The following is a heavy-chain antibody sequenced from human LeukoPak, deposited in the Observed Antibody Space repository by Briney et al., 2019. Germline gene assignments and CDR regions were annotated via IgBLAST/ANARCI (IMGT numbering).Heavy chain of an antibody. J-gene: IGHJ3*02. CDR2: IYYSGST. CDR3: ARSRAGDNFDAFEI. Sequence: SETLSLTCTVSGGSISSYYWSWIRQPPGKGLEWIGYIYYSGSTKYYPSLKSRVTISVDTSKNQFSLKLSSVSVSDTAVYYCARSRAGDNFDAFEIWGQGTMVTVSS. CDR1: GGSISSYY. D-gene: IGHD5-24*01. V-gene: IGHV4-59*08.